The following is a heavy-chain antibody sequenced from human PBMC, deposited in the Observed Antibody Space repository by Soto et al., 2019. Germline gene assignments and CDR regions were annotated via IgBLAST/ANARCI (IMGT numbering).Heavy chain of an antibody. Sequence: GESLKISCEGSGYSFTNYWIGWVRQMPGKGLEWMGIVNPDDSTTTYSQSFQGQVIISADKSVRSAYLQWSSLKDSDTATYYCVRRFCSGTSCKFNWFDPWGQGTLVTVSS. CDR2: VNPDDSTT. V-gene: IGHV5-51*01. D-gene: IGHD2-2*01. CDR1: GYSFTNYW. CDR3: VRRFCSGTSCKFNWFDP. J-gene: IGHJ5*02.